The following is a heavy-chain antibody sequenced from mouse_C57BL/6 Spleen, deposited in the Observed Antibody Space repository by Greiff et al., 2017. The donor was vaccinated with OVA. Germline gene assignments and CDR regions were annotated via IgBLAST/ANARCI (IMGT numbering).Heavy chain of an antibody. CDR1: GYAFSSYW. V-gene: IGHV1-80*01. J-gene: IGHJ4*01. CDR3: ARNGNYLRAMGY. D-gene: IGHD2-1*01. Sequence: QVQLQQSGAELVKPGASVKLSCKASGYAFSSYWMNWVKQRPGKGLEWIGQIYPGDGDTNYNGKFKGQATLTADKSSSTAYMQLSSLTSEDTAVYFCARNGNYLRAMGYWGQGTSVTVSS. CDR2: IYPGDGDT.